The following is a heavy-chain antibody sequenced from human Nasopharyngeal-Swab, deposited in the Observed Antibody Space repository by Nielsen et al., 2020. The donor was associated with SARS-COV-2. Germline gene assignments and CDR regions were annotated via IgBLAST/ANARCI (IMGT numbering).Heavy chain of an antibody. CDR2: LWYDGSNK. J-gene: IGHJ4*02. CDR1: GFTFSSYG. CDR3: ARDGDPWNYLDY. D-gene: IGHD7-27*01. V-gene: IGHV3-33*01. Sequence: GGSLRLSCAASGFTFSSYGMHWVRQAPGKGLEWVAVLWYDGSNKYYADSVKGRFTISRDNSKNTLYLQMNSLRAEDTAVYYCARDGDPWNYLDYWGQGTLVTVSS.